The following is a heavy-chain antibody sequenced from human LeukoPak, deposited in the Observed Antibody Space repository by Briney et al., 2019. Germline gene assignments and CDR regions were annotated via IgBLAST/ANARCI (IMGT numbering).Heavy chain of an antibody. D-gene: IGHD5-24*01. Sequence: GGTLRLSCAASGFTFINYGMNWVRQAPGKGLGWVSGITGSGGSTYYADSVKGRFTISRDNSKNTVYLQINSLTAEDTAVYFCGRDSRWAQPDYWGQGTLVTVSS. V-gene: IGHV3-23*01. CDR2: ITGSGGST. CDR1: GFTFINYG. CDR3: GRDSRWAQPDY. J-gene: IGHJ4*02.